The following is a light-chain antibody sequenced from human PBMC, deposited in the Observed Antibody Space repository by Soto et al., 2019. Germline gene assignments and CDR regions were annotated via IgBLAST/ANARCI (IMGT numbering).Light chain of an antibody. Sequence: EIVMTQSPATLSVSPGERATLSCMASQSVSSNLAWYQQKPGQAPRLLIYGASTRATGIPARFSGSGSGPECTLNISSLQSEDFAVYYCQQANHWPPWTFGQGTKVEIK. V-gene: IGKV3-15*01. CDR1: QSVSSN. CDR3: QQANHWPPWT. CDR2: GAS. J-gene: IGKJ1*01.